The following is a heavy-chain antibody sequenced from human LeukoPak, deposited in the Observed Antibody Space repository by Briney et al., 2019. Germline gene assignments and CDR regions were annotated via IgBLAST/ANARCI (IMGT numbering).Heavy chain of an antibody. CDR1: GFTFTKYG. Sequence: PGGSLRFSCAASGFTFTKYGMHWFRQAPGKGLQWFSLMRGSGETFYADSVKGRFTISRDDFKNTVYLQMSSLRVEDTAVYFCARDRAATQDWVEFDPWGQGTLVTVSS. V-gene: IGHV3-66*03. D-gene: IGHD2-15*01. CDR3: ARDRAATQDWVEFDP. J-gene: IGHJ5*02. CDR2: MRGSGET.